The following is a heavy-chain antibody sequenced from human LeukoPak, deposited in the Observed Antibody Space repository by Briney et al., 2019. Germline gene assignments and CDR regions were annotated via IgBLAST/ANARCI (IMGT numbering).Heavy chain of an antibody. CDR2: INLSGST. CDR1: GGSFSGYY. CDR3: ARLRYFDWTDAFDI. D-gene: IGHD3-9*01. Sequence: PSETLSLTCAVYGGSFSGYYWSWIRQPPGKGLEWIGEINLSGSTNYNPSLKSRVTISVDTSKNQFSLKLSSVTAADTAVYHCARLRYFDWTDAFDIWGQGTMVTVSS. J-gene: IGHJ3*02. V-gene: IGHV4-34*01.